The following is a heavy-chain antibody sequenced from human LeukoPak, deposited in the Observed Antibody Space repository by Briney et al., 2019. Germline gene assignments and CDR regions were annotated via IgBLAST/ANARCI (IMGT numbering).Heavy chain of an antibody. D-gene: IGHD3-10*01. Sequence: ASVKVSCKTSGYTFSSYDISWVRQAPGHGLEWMGWIAPYNGNTKYTKNLQGRVTLTTDISTSTAYMELRSLRSDDTAVYYCARTVIAAIRGVTPPGYWGQGTLVTVSS. CDR2: IAPYNGNT. J-gene: IGHJ4*02. CDR3: ARTVIAAIRGVTPPGY. CDR1: GYTFSSYD. V-gene: IGHV1-18*01.